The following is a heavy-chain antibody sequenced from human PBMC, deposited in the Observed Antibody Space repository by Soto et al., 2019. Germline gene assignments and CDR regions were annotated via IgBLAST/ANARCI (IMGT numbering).Heavy chain of an antibody. J-gene: IGHJ4*02. CDR1: GFTFSSYA. V-gene: IGHV3-30-3*01. Sequence: QVQLVESGGGVVQPGRSLRLSCAASGFTFSSYAMHWVRQAPGKGLEWVAVISYDGSNKYYADSVKGRFTISRDNSKNTLYLQMNSLRAEDTAVYYCARDRTDELERGVLLWFGAPDYWGQGTLVTVSS. D-gene: IGHD3-10*01. CDR3: ARDRTDELERGVLLWFGAPDY. CDR2: ISYDGSNK.